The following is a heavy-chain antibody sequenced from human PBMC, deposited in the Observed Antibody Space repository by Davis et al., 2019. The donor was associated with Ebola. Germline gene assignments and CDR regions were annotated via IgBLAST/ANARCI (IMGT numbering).Heavy chain of an antibody. CDR3: ANDPLGVGTGTFEN. CDR2: ISASGEKI. CDR1: GFTFSTYV. V-gene: IGHV3-23*01. D-gene: IGHD1-7*01. J-gene: IGHJ4*02. Sequence: PGGSLRLSCAASGFTFSTYVMSWVRQAPGKGLEWVSAISASGEKIYYADSVKGRFTISRDNSESTLYVQMNSLRDEDTAVYYCANDPLGVGTGTFENWGQGTLVTVSS.